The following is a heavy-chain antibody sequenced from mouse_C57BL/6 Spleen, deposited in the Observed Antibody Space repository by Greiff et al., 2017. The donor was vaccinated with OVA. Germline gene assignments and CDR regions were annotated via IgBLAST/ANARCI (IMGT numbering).Heavy chain of an antibody. Sequence: EVKLVESGGGLVKPGGSLKLSCAASGFTFSDYGMHWVRQAPEKGLEWVAYISSGSSTIYYADTVKGRFTISRDNAKNTLFRQMTSLRSEDTAMYYCARTVYYGSPYFDYWGQGTTLTVSS. CDR2: ISSGSSTI. J-gene: IGHJ2*01. CDR3: ARTVYYGSPYFDY. D-gene: IGHD1-1*01. V-gene: IGHV5-17*01. CDR1: GFTFSDYG.